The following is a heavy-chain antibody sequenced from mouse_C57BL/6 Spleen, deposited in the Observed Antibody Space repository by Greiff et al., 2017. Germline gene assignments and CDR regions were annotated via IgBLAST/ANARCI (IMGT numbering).Heavy chain of an antibody. CDR2: IHPSDSDT. Sequence: QVQLQPGAELVKPGASVKVSCKASGYTFTSYWMHWVKQRPGQGLEWIGRIHPSDSDTNYNQKFKGKATLTVDKSSSTAYMQLSSLTSEDSAVYYCAMSSGTRGYYAMDYWGQGTSVTVSS. CDR1: GYTFTSYW. D-gene: IGHD3-2*02. J-gene: IGHJ4*01. CDR3: AMSSGTRGYYAMDY. V-gene: IGHV1-74*01.